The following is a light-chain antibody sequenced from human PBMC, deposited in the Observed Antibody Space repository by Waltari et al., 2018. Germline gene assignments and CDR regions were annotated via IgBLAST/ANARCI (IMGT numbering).Light chain of an antibody. CDR2: DIY. CDR1: SSDIGDYEY. CDR3: FSYTGRKTWV. Sequence: QSALTQPRSVSGSPGQSVTMSCTVTSSDIGDYEYVSWYQQHQGKAPKLIIHDIYRRSVGGPVRFSAAKSGNTASLTISGLHADDEADYYCFSYTGRKTWVCGGGTTVTVL. V-gene: IGLV2-11*01. J-gene: IGLJ3*02.